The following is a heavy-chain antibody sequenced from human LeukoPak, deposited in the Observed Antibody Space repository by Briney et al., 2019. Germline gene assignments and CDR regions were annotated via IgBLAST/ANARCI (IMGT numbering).Heavy chain of an antibody. D-gene: IGHD2-2*01. CDR1: GFTFSSYD. Sequence: GGSLRLSCAASGFTFSSYDMHWVRQATGKGLEWVSAIGTAGDTYYPGSVKGRFTISRENAKNSLYLQMNSLSAGDTAVYYCARASRNYYYYYVDVWGKGTTVTVSS. CDR3: ARASRNYYYYYVDV. J-gene: IGHJ6*03. V-gene: IGHV3-13*01. CDR2: IGTAGDT.